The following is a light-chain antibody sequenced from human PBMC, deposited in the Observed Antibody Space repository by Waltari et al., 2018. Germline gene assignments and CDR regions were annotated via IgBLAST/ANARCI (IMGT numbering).Light chain of an antibody. CDR1: SSDVGSYTH. J-gene: IGLJ1*01. CDR2: DVT. CDR3: SSFTITYTFV. Sequence: QSALTQPASVSGSLGQSLTISCPGTSSDVGSYTHVSWYQQYPGKAPQVIILDVTYRPSGVSNRFSGSKSGNTASLTISGLQAEDEATYYCSSFTITYTFVFGTGTKVTVL. V-gene: IGLV2-14*03.